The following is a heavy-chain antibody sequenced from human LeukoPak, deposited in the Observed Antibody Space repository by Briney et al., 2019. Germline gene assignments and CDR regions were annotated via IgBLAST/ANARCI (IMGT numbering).Heavy chain of an antibody. Sequence: RASVKVSCKASGGTFSSYAISWVRQAPGQGLEWMGGIIPIFGTANYAQKFQGRVTITTDESTSTAYMELSSLRSEDTAVYYCARGIGGYNYFDYWGQGTLVTVSS. V-gene: IGHV1-69*05. D-gene: IGHD5-12*01. CDR1: GGTFSSYA. CDR2: IIPIFGTA. CDR3: ARGIGGYNYFDY. J-gene: IGHJ4*02.